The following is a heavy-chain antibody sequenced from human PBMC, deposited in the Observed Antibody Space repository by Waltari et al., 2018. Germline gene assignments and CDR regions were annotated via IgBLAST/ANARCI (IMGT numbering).Heavy chain of an antibody. CDR2: IYNNGNT. J-gene: IGHJ1*01. V-gene: IGHV4-61*09. D-gene: IGHD2-2*01. CDR1: GDSINSGSYF. CDR3: ARASRYQLRAEYFQH. Sequence: QVQLQESGPGLVKPSQTLSLTCTVSGDSINSGSYFWTWIRQPAGKGLEWIGYIYNNGNTNYSPSLKRRVTMSLDTSNNQFSLNLNSVTATDTAVYYCARASRYQLRAEYFQHWGQGTLVTVSS.